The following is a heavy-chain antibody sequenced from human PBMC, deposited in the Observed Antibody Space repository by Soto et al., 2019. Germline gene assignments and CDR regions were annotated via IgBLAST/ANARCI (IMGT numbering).Heavy chain of an antibody. J-gene: IGHJ4*02. Sequence: QLQLQESGPGLVKPSETLSLTCTVSGGSISSSSYYWGWIRQPPGKGLEWVGSIYYSGSTYYNPSLKSRVTISVDTSKNQFSLKLSSVTAADTAVYYCARHGPRGYSGYDALDYWGQGTLVTVSS. V-gene: IGHV4-39*01. D-gene: IGHD5-12*01. CDR1: GGSISSSSYY. CDR3: ARHGPRGYSGYDALDY. CDR2: IYYSGST.